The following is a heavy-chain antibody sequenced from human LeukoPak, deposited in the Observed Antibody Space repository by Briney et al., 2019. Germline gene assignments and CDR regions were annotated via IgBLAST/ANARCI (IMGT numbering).Heavy chain of an antibody. J-gene: IGHJ4*02. CDR1: GGSISPYY. CDR3: ARHFIGYSYGHFDY. CDR2: IYYSGST. Sequence: SETLSLTCTVSGGSISPYYWSWIRQPPGKGLEWIGYIYYSGSTNYNPSPKSRVTISVDTSKNQFSLRLSSLTAADTAVYYCARHFIGYSYGHFDYWGQGTLVTVSS. V-gene: IGHV4-59*08. D-gene: IGHD3-10*01.